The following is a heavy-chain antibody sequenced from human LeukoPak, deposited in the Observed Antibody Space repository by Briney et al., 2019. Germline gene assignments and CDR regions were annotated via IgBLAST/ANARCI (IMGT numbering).Heavy chain of an antibody. J-gene: IGHJ6*02. CDR3: ARDSSGNGMDV. CDR2: FYSGGST. V-gene: IGHV3-66*01. D-gene: IGHD6-19*01. CDR1: GFTVSGNY. Sequence: PGGSLRLSCAASGFTVSGNYMSWVRQAPGKGLEWVSVFYSGGSTYYADSVKGRFTISRDNSKNTVYLQMNSVRAEDTGVYYCARDSSGNGMDVWGQGTTVTVSS.